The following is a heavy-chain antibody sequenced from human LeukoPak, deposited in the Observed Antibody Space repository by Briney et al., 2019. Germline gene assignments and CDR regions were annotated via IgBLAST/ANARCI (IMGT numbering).Heavy chain of an antibody. V-gene: IGHV3-9*01. D-gene: IGHD3-22*01. CDR2: ISWNSGSI. Sequence: PGRSLRLSCAASGFTFDDYAMHWVRQAPGKGLEWVSGISWNSGSIGYADSVKGRFTISRDNAKNSLYLQMNSLRAEDTALYYCAKVRDYYDSSGYYLGFDYWGQGTLVTVSS. CDR3: AKVRDYYDSSGYYLGFDY. J-gene: IGHJ4*02. CDR1: GFTFDDYA.